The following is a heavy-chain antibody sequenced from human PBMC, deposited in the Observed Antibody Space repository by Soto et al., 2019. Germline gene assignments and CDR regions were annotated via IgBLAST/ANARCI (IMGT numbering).Heavy chain of an antibody. V-gene: IGHV3-11*01. CDR1: GFTSWDYD. J-gene: IGHJ3*02. CDR2: ISRSGNTM. D-gene: IGHD2-2*02. Sequence: GGSRRLSCAASGFTSWDYDMIRIRQAPGKGLEWVSYISRSGNTMYYGDYVKGRFTISRDNAENSVFLQMVSLRAEDTAVYYCVREGRSSTSCNTGCAFDIWGQGTMVTVS. CDR3: VREGRSSTSCNTGCAFDI.